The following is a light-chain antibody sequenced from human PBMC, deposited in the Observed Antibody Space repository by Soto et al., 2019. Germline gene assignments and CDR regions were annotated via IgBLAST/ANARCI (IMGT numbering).Light chain of an antibody. CDR2: GVN. V-gene: IGLV2-8*01. Sequence: QSAVTQPPSASGSPGQSVTISCTGTSSDVGSYNYVSWYQQHPDKAPKLIIYGVNERPSGVPDRFSGSKSGNTASLTVSGLQAEDEADYYCTSYAGSNNPVVFGGGTQLTVL. CDR3: TSYAGSNNPVV. CDR1: SSDVGSYNY. J-gene: IGLJ3*02.